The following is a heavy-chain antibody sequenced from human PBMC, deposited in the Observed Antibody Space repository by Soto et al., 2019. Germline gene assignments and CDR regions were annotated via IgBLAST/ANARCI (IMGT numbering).Heavy chain of an antibody. CDR3: ARETYSSGWTPTFDY. D-gene: IGHD6-19*01. CDR2: ISYDGSKK. Sequence: QVQLVESGGGVVQPGRSLRLSCAASGFTFSSYAMPSVRQAPGKGLEWVAVISYDGSKKYYADSVKGRFTISRDNSKNTLYLQMNSLRTEDTAVYYCARETYSSGWTPTFDYWGQGTLVTVSS. CDR1: GFTFSSYA. V-gene: IGHV3-30-3*01. J-gene: IGHJ4*02.